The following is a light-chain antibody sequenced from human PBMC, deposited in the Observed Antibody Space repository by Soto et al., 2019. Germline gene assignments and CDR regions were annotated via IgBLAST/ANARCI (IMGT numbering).Light chain of an antibody. CDR2: GAS. V-gene: IGKV3-11*01. Sequence: EVVLTQSPATLSLSPGERATLSCRASQNVRTFLDWYQQKPGQPPRLLIYGASNRATGIPARFSGSGSGTEFTLTISSLQPEDFATYYCQQANSFPFTFGPGTKVDIK. CDR3: QQANSFPFT. CDR1: QNVRTF. J-gene: IGKJ3*01.